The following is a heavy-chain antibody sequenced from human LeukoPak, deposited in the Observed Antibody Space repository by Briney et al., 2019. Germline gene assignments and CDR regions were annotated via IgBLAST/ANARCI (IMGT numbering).Heavy chain of an antibody. D-gene: IGHD2-2*01. CDR1: GFTPIISC. Sequence: GGSPRLSCAASGFTPIISCMRCVRQAPGEGREWVANTKQEGSEKNYVDSVKGRFTIYRDNAKNALYLQLISLSAEDTAVYYCARWNIVVVPTAGSPLPYNWFDPWGQGTLVTVSS. CDR2: TKQEGSEK. CDR3: ARWNIVVVPTAGSPLPYNWFDP. J-gene: IGHJ5*02. V-gene: IGHV3-7*01.